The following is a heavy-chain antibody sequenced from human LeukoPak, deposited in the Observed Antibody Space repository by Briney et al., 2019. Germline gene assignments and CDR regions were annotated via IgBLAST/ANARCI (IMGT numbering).Heavy chain of an antibody. J-gene: IGHJ4*02. CDR1: GGSISSYY. CDR2: IYYSGST. D-gene: IGHD3-22*01. CDR3: ARSAEYYYDSSGYYHYLDY. V-gene: IGHV4-59*01. Sequence: SETLSLTCTVSGGSISSYYWSWIRQPPGKGLEWIGYIYYSGSTNYNPSLKSRVTISVDTSKNQFSLKLSSVTAADTAVYYCARSAEYYYDSSGYYHYLDYWGQGTLVTVSS.